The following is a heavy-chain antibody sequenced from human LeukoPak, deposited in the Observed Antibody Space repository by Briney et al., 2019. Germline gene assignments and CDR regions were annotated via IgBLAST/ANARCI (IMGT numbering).Heavy chain of an antibody. Sequence: GASVKVSCKASGYTLTSYGINWMRRAPGQGLEWMGWISTQSGSTNYAQKVQGRLTLTTDRSTNTAYMELRSLRSDDTAVYYCARGAYGDKWGQGTMVTVSS. J-gene: IGHJ4*02. CDR1: GYTLTSYG. D-gene: IGHD4-17*01. CDR3: ARGAYGDK. V-gene: IGHV1-18*01. CDR2: ISTQSGST.